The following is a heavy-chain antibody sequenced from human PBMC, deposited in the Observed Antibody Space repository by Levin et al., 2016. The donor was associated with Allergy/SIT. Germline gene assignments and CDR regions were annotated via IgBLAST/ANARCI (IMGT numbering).Heavy chain of an antibody. CDR3: ASLRGMDV. V-gene: IGHV4-31*02. Sequence: WIRQPPGKGLEWIGYISYSGSTYYNPSLQGRVTISVDTSKNQFSLNLNSVTAADAAVYYCASLRGMDVWGQGTTVTVSS. CDR2: ISYSGST. J-gene: IGHJ6*02.